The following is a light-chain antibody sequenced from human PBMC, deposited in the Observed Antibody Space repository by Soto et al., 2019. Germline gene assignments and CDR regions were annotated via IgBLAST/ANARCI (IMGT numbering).Light chain of an antibody. V-gene: IGKV3-20*01. J-gene: IGKJ1*01. CDR1: QSVSIY. CDR2: DAS. Sequence: EIVLTQSPATLSLSPGERATLSCRASQSVSIYLAWYQQKPGQAPRLLIYDASNRATGIPAKFSGSGSGTDFTLTISRLEPEDFAVYYCQQYGSSPLTFGQGTKVDIK. CDR3: QQYGSSPLT.